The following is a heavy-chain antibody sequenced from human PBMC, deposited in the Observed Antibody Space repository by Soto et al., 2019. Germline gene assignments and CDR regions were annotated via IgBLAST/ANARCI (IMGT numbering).Heavy chain of an antibody. Sequence: PSETLSLTCTVCGGSISSGGYYWSWIRKHPGEGLEWIGYIYYSGSTYYNPSLKSRVTISVDTTKNQFSVKLSSVTAADTAVYYYVKGVFPWGKRTSFPVSS. CDR1: GGSISSGGYY. J-gene: IGHJ5*02. CDR3: VKGVFP. CDR2: IYYSGST. V-gene: IGHV4-31*03.